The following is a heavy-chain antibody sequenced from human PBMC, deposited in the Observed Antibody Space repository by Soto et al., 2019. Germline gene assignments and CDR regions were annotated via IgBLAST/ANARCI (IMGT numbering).Heavy chain of an antibody. Sequence: GGSLRLSCAASGFTFRSYALSWVRQAPGKGLEWVSTVSDTGISTYYTGSVTGRFTISRDNSRNTVYLQMNSLGAEDTAVYYCAKSYFDSSGFDSWGLGTLVTGSS. CDR1: GFTFRSYA. CDR3: AKSYFDSSGFDS. D-gene: IGHD3-22*01. J-gene: IGHJ5*01. V-gene: IGHV3-23*01. CDR2: VSDTGIST.